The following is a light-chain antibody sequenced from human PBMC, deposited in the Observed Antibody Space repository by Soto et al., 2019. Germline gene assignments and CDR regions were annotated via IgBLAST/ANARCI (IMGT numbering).Light chain of an antibody. CDR1: QSVFYSPNNKNY. CDR2: WAS. CDR3: QHYYSFPYT. V-gene: IGKV4-1*01. J-gene: IGKJ2*01. Sequence: DIVMAQSPDSLAVSLVERATITCRSSQSVFYSPNNKNYLAWYQHKPGQPTKVVITWASIRESGVPDRFSGSGSGTDFTLTSSSLQAEDVAVYSCQHYYSFPYTFGQGTNLDIK.